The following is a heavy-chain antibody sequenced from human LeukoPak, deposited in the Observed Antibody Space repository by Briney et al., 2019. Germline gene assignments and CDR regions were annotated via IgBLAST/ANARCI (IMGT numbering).Heavy chain of an antibody. CDR3: ARDPAVPAAIFEGKELAAFDY. V-gene: IGHV3-30*01. D-gene: IGHD2-2*01. Sequence: GRSLRLSCAASGFTFSSYAMHWVRQAPGKGLEWVAVIPYDGSNKYYADSVKGRFTISRDNSKNTLYLQMNSLRAEDTAVYYCARDPAVPAAIFEGKELAAFDYWGQGTLVTVSS. J-gene: IGHJ4*02. CDR1: GFTFSSYA. CDR2: IPYDGSNK.